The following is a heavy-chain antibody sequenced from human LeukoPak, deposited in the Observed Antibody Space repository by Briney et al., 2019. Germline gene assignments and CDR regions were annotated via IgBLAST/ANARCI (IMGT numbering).Heavy chain of an antibody. CDR2: INSDGSST. Sequence: GGSLRLSCAASGFTFSSYSMNWVRQAPGKGLVWVSRINSDGSSTSYADSVKGRFTISRNNAKNTLSLQMNSLRAEDTAVYYCARSVSSWKDAFDIWGQGTMVTVSS. CDR1: GFTFSSYS. J-gene: IGHJ3*02. CDR3: ARSVSSWKDAFDI. V-gene: IGHV3-74*01. D-gene: IGHD6-13*01.